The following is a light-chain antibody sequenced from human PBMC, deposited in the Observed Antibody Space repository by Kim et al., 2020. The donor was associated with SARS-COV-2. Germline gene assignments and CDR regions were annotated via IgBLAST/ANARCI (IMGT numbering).Light chain of an antibody. CDR1: SSNIGSNY. CDR3: AAWDDSLRV. J-gene: IGLJ3*02. CDR2: RNN. Sequence: QSVLTQPPSASGTPGQRVTISCSGSSSNIGSNYVYWYQQLPGTAPKLLIYRNNQRPSGVPDRFSGSKSGTSASLAISGLRSEDVADYYCAAWDDSLRVFGGGTQLTVL. V-gene: IGLV1-47*01.